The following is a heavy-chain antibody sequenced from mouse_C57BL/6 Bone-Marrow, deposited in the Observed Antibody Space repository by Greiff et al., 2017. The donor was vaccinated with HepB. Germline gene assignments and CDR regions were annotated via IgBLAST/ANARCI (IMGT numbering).Heavy chain of an antibody. D-gene: IGHD2-4*01. Sequence: QVQLKQPGAELVMPGASVKLSCKASGYTFTSYWMHWVKQRPGQGLEWIGEIDPSDSYTNYNQKFKGKSTLTVDKSSSTAYMQLSSLTSEDTAVYYCARVGRKYDYDVKVYFDYWGQGTTLTVSS. V-gene: IGHV1-69*01. J-gene: IGHJ2*01. CDR3: ARVGRKYDYDVKVYFDY. CDR2: IDPSDSYT. CDR1: GYTFTSYW.